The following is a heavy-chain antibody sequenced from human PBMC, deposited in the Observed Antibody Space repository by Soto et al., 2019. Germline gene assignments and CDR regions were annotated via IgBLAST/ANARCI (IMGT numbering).Heavy chain of an antibody. Sequence: SETLSLTCSVSGGSISSFTYYWGWIRQPPGKGLEWIGTVYYNENTYYNPSLKSRVTITVDTAKNQFSLNLRSVTAADTAMYFCERRERYYGSPGWFDPWGPGTLVTVSS. CDR3: ERRERYYGSPGWFDP. V-gene: IGHV4-39*01. CDR1: GGSISSFTYY. CDR2: VYYNENT. D-gene: IGHD3-10*01. J-gene: IGHJ5*02.